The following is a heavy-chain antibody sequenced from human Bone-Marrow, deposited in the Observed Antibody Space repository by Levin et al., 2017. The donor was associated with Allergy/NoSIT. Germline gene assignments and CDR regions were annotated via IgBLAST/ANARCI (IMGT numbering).Heavy chain of an antibody. CDR3: ARGTKWLREKYYFDY. J-gene: IGHJ4*02. D-gene: IGHD5-12*01. V-gene: IGHV4-59*01. CDR2: IYYSGST. Sequence: SETLSLTCTVSGGSISSYYWSWIRQPPGKGLEWIGYIYYSGSTNYNPSLKSRVTISVDTSKNQFSLKLSSVTAADTAVYYCARGTKWLREKYYFDYWGQGTLVTVSS. CDR1: GGSISSYY.